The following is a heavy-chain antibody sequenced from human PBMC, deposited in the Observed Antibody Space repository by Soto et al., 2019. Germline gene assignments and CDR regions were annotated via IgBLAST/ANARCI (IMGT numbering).Heavy chain of an antibody. CDR2: ISVSGGST. V-gene: IGHV3-23*01. CDR1: GFTFSSYA. CDR3: AKSSSRAHYYAQDV. Sequence: GGSLRLSCAASGFTFSSYALSWVRQAPGKGLEWVSAISVSGGSTYYADSVKGRFTLSRDNSKDTLYLQINSLSAEDTAVYYCAKSSSRAHYYAQDVWGQGTTVTVSS. J-gene: IGHJ6*02. D-gene: IGHD2-2*01.